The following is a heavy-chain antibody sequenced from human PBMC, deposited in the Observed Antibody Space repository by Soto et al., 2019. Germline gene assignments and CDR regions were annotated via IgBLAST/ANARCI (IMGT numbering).Heavy chain of an antibody. CDR3: ARFSGSYYYAMDV. J-gene: IGHJ6*01. Sequence: SETLSLTCTVSGGSISSYYWSWIRQPPGKGLAWIGEINHSGVTNYKPSLKRRVTISVDTSKNQFSLQLKSVTAADTALYYCARFSGSYYYAMDVWGQGSTVTGSS. CDR2: INHSGVT. D-gene: IGHD6-19*01. V-gene: IGHV4-34*01. CDR1: GGSISSYY.